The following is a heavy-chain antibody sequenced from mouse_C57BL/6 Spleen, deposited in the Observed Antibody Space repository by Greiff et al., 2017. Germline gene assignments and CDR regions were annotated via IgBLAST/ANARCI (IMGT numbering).Heavy chain of an antibody. V-gene: IGHV5-6*01. CDR2: ISSGGSYT. Sequence: EVKLVESGGDLVKPGGSLKLSCAASGFTFSSYGMSWVRQTPDKRLEWVATISSGGSYTYYPDSVKGRFTISRDNAKNTLYLQMSSLKSEDTAMYYCARGDYGSSYGFAYWGQGTLVTVSA. CDR1: GFTFSSYG. D-gene: IGHD1-1*01. CDR3: ARGDYGSSYGFAY. J-gene: IGHJ3*01.